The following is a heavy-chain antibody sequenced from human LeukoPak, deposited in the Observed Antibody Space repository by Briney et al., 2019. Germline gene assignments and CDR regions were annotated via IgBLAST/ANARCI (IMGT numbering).Heavy chain of an antibody. CDR2: ISPTSGGT. J-gene: IGHJ4*02. Sequence: GASVKVSCKASGYSFTCYYMHWVGQAPGQGGEWMGWISPTSGGTKYAQKFQGRATMTRDTSISTAYMELSRLRSDDTAVYYCARDHEHSYDYWGQGTLVTVSS. CDR3: ARDHEHSYDY. V-gene: IGHV1-2*02. CDR1: GYSFTCYY.